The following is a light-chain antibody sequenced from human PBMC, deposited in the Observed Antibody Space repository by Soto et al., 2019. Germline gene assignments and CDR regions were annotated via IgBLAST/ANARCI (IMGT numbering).Light chain of an antibody. Sequence: QSVLTQPPSVSGAPGQRVTISCTGSSSNIGAGYDVHWYQQLPGTAPKVLIYGNSNRPSGVPDRFSGSKSGTSASLAITGLQAEDEAAYHCCSYEGRSSVLCGGGTKLTVL. CDR3: CSYEGRSSVL. J-gene: IGLJ2*01. CDR2: GNS. CDR1: SSNIGAGYD. V-gene: IGLV1-40*01.